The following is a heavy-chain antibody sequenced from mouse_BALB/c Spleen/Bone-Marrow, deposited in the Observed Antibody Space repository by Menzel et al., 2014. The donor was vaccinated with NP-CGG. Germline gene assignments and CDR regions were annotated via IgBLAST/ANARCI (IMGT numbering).Heavy chain of an antibody. D-gene: IGHD2-3*01. CDR2: VNPNIGGT. V-gene: IGHV1-22*01. Sequence: EVKLMESGPELVKPGASVKISCKTSGYTFTDYTLHWVKRSHGKSLEWIGGVNPNIGGTSYNQKFKGKASLTVNKSSTTAYMELRSLTSEDSAVYYCARGRWYYWGQGTTLTVSS. J-gene: IGHJ2*01. CDR1: GYTFTDYT. CDR3: ARGRWYY.